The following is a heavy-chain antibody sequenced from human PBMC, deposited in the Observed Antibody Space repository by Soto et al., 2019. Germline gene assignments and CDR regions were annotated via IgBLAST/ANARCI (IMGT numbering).Heavy chain of an antibody. D-gene: IGHD2-15*01. J-gene: IGHJ6*02. CDR3: ARDLDCSGGSCYSAGYYYGMDV. CDR2: ISAYNGNT. V-gene: IGHV1-18*01. CDR1: GYTFTSYG. Sequence: QVQLVQSGAEVKKPGASVKVSCKASGYTFTSYGISWVRQAPGQGLEWMGWISAYNGNTNYAQKLQGRVTMTTDTSTSTAYMELRSLRSDDTAVYYCARDLDCSGGSCYSAGYYYGMDVWGQGTTVTVSS.